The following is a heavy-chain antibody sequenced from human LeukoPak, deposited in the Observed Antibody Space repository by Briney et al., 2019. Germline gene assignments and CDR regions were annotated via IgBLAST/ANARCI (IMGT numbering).Heavy chain of an antibody. CDR1: GFTFNNYA. J-gene: IGHJ4*02. D-gene: IGHD4-17*01. Sequence: GGSLRLSCAASGFTFNNYAVNWVRQAPGKGLEWVSYISGGGETTYCADSAKGRFTTSRDNSQNTLYLQMNSLRAEDTAVYYCARDYADYVGYFFFDYWGQGTLVTVSS. CDR3: ARDYADYVGYFFFDY. CDR2: ISGGGETT. V-gene: IGHV3-23*01.